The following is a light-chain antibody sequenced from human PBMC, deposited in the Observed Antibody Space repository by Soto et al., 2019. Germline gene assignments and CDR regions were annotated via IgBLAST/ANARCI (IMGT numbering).Light chain of an antibody. CDR3: CSYAGSYTLV. CDR1: SSNVGVYNF. J-gene: IGLJ3*02. CDR2: DVI. Sequence: QSALTQPRSVSGSPGQPVTISSTGTSSNVGVYNFVSWYQHHPGKAPKLMIYDVIKRPSGVPDRFSGSKSGSTASLTISGLQAEDEADYYCCSYAGSYTLVFGGGTKLTVL. V-gene: IGLV2-11*01.